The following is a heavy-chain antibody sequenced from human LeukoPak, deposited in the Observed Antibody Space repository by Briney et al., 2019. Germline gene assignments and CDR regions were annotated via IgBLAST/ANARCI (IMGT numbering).Heavy chain of an antibody. J-gene: IGHJ4*02. CDR1: GYTFTSYG. D-gene: IGHD2-2*01. CDR3: AREGSRDIVVVPAARTYLKDY. CDR2: ISAYNGNT. V-gene: IGHV1-18*01. Sequence: ASVKVSCKASGYTFTSYGISWVRQAPGQGLEWMGWISAYNGNTNYAQKLQGRVTMTTDTSTSTAYMELRSLGSDDTAVYYCAREGSRDIVVVPAARTYLKDYWGQGTLVTVSS.